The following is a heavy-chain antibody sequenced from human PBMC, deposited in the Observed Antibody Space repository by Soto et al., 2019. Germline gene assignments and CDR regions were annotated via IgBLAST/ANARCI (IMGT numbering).Heavy chain of an antibody. CDR2: ISSSSSTI. V-gene: IGHV3-48*02. Sequence: GGSLRLSCAASGFTFSSYSMNWVRQAPGKGLEWVSYISSSSSTIYYADSVKGRFTISRDNAKNSLYLQMNSLRDEDTAVYYCARGQPWILSYYYYGMGVWGQGTTVTVSS. J-gene: IGHJ6*02. CDR3: ARGQPWILSYYYYGMGV. D-gene: IGHD5-18*01. CDR1: GFTFSSYS.